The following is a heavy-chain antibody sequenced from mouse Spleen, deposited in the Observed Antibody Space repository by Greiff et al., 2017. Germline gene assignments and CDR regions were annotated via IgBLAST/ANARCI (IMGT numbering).Heavy chain of an antibody. D-gene: IGHD1-1*01. V-gene: IGHV5-17*01. CDR2: ISSGSSTI. J-gene: IGHJ3*01. Sequence: EVNLVESGGGLVKPGGSLKLSCAASGFTFSDYGMHWVRQAPEKGLEWVAYISSGSSTIYYADTVKGRFTISRDNAKNTLFLQMTSLRSEDTAMYYCARDYYASSPLFAFWGEGALVTVSA. CDR1: GFTFSDYG. CDR3: ARDYYASSPLFAF.